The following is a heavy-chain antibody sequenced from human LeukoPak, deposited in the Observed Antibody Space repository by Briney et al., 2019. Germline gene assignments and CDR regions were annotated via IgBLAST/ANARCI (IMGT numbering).Heavy chain of an antibody. Sequence: PGGSLRLSCAASGFTVSSNYMSWVRQAPGKGLEWVSVIYSGGSTYYADSVKGRFTISRDNSKNTLYLQMNSLRAEDTAVYYCARDREGSGSYPSNWFDPWGQGTLVTVSS. J-gene: IGHJ5*02. CDR2: IYSGGST. CDR3: ARDREGSGSYPSNWFDP. CDR1: GFTVSSNY. D-gene: IGHD3-10*01. V-gene: IGHV3-53*01.